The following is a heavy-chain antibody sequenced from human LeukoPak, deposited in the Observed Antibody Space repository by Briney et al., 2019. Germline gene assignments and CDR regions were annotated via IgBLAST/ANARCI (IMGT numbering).Heavy chain of an antibody. Sequence: PSETLSLTCAVYGGSFSGYYWSWIRQPPGKGLEWIGEINHSGSTNYNPSLKSRVTISVDTSKNQFSLKLSSVTAADTAVYYCASRLDYGGNSLYFDYWGQGTLVTVSS. J-gene: IGHJ4*02. V-gene: IGHV4-34*01. CDR2: INHSGST. CDR1: GGSFSGYY. CDR3: ASRLDYGGNSLYFDY. D-gene: IGHD4-23*01.